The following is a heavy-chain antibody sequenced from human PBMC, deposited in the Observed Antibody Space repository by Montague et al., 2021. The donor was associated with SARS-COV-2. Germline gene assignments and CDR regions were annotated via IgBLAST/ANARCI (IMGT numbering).Heavy chain of an antibody. CDR3: ARWGAYYDSPYSYYAMDV. V-gene: IGHV4-59*12. CDR2: TSYSGST. D-gene: IGHD3-3*01. Sequence: SETLSLTCTVSGGSISPYYWSWIRQSPGKGLECIGYTSYSGSTDYNPSLKSRVTISIDTSKNQFSLKLSSVTAADTAVYFCARWGAYYDSPYSYYAMDVWGQGAMVTVSS. J-gene: IGHJ6*02. CDR1: GGSISPYY.